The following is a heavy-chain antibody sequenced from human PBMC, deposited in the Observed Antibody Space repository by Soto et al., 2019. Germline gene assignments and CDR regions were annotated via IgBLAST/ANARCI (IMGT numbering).Heavy chain of an antibody. V-gene: IGHV3-48*03. D-gene: IGHD3-16*01. CDR1: GFTFSSYE. Sequence: ESGGGLVQPGGSLRLSCAASGFTFSSYEINWVRQVPGKGLELVSYISSSGSTIHYADSVKGRFTIYRDNAKSSLYLQMNSLRPEDTAVYYCARLSGTYGRRHYFDYWGQGTLVTVSS. CDR3: ARLSGTYGRRHYFDY. J-gene: IGHJ4*02. CDR2: ISSSGSTI.